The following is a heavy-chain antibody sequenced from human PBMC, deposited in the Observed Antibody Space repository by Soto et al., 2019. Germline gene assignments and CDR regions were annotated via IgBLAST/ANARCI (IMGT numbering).Heavy chain of an antibody. CDR1: GFTFSSYA. Sequence: GGSLRLSCSASGFTFSSYAMHWVRQAPGKGLEYVSAISSNGGSTYYADSVKGRFTISRDNSKNTLYLQMSSLRAEDTAVYYCVSWFGELLEGYYFDYWGQGPLVTVSS. CDR3: VSWFGELLEGYYFDY. V-gene: IGHV3-64D*06. J-gene: IGHJ4*02. D-gene: IGHD3-10*01. CDR2: ISSNGGST.